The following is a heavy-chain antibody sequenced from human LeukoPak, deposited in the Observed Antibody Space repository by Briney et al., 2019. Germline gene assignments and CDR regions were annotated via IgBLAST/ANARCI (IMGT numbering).Heavy chain of an antibody. D-gene: IGHD3-22*01. CDR3: AKGFYDSSGYLFDY. V-gene: IGHV3-30*02. CDR2: IRYDGSNK. CDR1: GFTFSSYG. Sequence: PGGSLRLSCAASGFTFSSYGMHWVRQAPGKGLEWVAFIRYDGSNKYYADSVKGRFTISRDNSKNTLYLQMNSLRAEDTAVYYCAKGFYDSSGYLFDYWGQGTLVTVSS. J-gene: IGHJ4*02.